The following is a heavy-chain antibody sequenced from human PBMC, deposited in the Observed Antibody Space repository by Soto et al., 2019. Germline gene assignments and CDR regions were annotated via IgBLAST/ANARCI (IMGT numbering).Heavy chain of an antibody. J-gene: IGHJ5*02. V-gene: IGHV4-4*02. CDR2: IYHRGST. CDR1: GGSISSSNW. CDR3: ARLALYWFDP. D-gene: IGHD3-16*01. Sequence: QVQLQESGPGLVKPSGTLSLTCAVSGGSISSSNWWSWVRQPPGKGLEWIGEIYHRGSTNYNPSLKXXVXIXXDKSKNQFSLKLSSVTAADTAVYYCARLALYWFDPWGQGTLVTVSS.